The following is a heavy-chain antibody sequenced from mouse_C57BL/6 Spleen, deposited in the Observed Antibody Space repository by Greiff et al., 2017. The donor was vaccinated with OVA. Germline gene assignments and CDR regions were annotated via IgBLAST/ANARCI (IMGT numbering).Heavy chain of an antibody. J-gene: IGHJ3*01. CDR2: IYPGSGST. D-gene: IGHD2-4*01. V-gene: IGHV1-55*01. Sequence: QVQLQQPGAELVKPGASVKMSCKASGYTFTSYWITWVKQRPGQGLEWIGDIYPGSGSTNYNEKFKSKATLTVDKSSSTAYMQLSSLTSEDSAVYDCARSHYDYAWFAYWGQGTLVTVSA. CDR3: ARSHYDYAWFAY. CDR1: GYTFTSYW.